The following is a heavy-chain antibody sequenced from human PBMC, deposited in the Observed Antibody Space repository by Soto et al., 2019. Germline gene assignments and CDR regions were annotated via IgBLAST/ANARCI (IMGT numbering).Heavy chain of an antibody. CDR3: ATVFVV. CDR2: IDTDGGGT. Sequence: EVQLVESGGGLVQPGGSLRVSCAASGFTFRSHRIHWVRQAPGKGLEWVSRIDTDGGGTSYADSVKGRFTISTDNAENTVYLQMNGRRVEDTAVYYCATVFVVWGQGTLVTVSS. CDR1: GFTFRSHR. D-gene: IGHD2-8*01. J-gene: IGHJ4*02. V-gene: IGHV3-74*01.